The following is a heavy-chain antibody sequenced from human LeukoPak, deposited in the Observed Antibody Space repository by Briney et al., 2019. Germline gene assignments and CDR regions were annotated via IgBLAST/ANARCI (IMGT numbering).Heavy chain of an antibody. CDR2: IDTSGSYI. V-gene: IGHV3-21*01. D-gene: IGHD2-21*02. CDR3: AYCGGDCYFDY. CDR1: GFTFSTYS. Sequence: PGGSLRLSCAASGFTFSTYSMNWVRQAPGKGLEWVSFIDTSGSYIYYGDSMKGRFTISRDNAKNSLYLQMSGLRAEDTAVYYCAYCGGDCYFDYWGQGTLVTVSS. J-gene: IGHJ4*02.